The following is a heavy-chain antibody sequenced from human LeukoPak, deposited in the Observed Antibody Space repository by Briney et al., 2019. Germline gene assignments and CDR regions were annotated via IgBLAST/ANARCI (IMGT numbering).Heavy chain of an antibody. V-gene: IGHV3-48*03. J-gene: IGHJ5*02. CDR3: ARSADYGDYVYWFDP. CDR2: ISSSGSTI. CDR1: GFTFSSYE. D-gene: IGHD4-17*01. Sequence: GGSLRLSCAASGFTFSSYEMNWVRQAPGKGLEWVSYISSSGSTIYYADSVKGRFTISRDNAKNSLYLQMNSLRAEDTAVYYCARSADYGDYVYWFDPWGQGILVTVSS.